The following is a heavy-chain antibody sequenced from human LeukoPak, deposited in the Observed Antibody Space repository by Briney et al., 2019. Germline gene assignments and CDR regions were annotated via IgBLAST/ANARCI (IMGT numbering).Heavy chain of an antibody. D-gene: IGHD3/OR15-3a*01. CDR1: GGSFSGYY. Sequence: SETLSLTCAVYGGSFSGYYWSWIRQPPGKGLEWIGEINHSGSTNYNPSLKSRVTISINTSKNQFSLKLSSVTAADTAVYYCARQTGSGLFILPGGQGTLVTVSS. CDR3: ARQTGSGLFILP. J-gene: IGHJ4*02. V-gene: IGHV4-34*01. CDR2: INHSGST.